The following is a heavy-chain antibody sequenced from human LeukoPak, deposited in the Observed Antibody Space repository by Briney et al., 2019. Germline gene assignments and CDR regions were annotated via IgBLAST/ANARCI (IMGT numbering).Heavy chain of an antibody. CDR2: IYYSGST. D-gene: IGHD1-1*01. V-gene: IGHV4-59*01. CDR1: GGSISSYY. Sequence: PSETLSLTRTVSGGSISSYYWRWIRQHPGTGREWIGYIYYSGSTNYNLSLKSRVTISVDTCKNQFSLKLSTVTAADAAVYYCARGKKNWNDGAFGIWGQGTMVTVSS. J-gene: IGHJ3*02. CDR3: ARGKKNWNDGAFGI.